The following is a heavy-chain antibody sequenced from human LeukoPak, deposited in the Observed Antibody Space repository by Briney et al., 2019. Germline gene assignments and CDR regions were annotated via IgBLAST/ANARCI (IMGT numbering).Heavy chain of an antibody. CDR1: GFTFSGYW. Sequence: GGSLRLSCAASGFTFSGYWMSWVRQAPGKGLEWVANIEEDGGEKYYVDSVKGRFIISRDNAKNSLYLQMNSLRAEDTAVYYCAREGGDIADTGFDYWGQGTLVTVSS. CDR3: AREGGDIADTGFDY. CDR2: IEEDGGEK. V-gene: IGHV3-7*01. J-gene: IGHJ4*02. D-gene: IGHD2-15*01.